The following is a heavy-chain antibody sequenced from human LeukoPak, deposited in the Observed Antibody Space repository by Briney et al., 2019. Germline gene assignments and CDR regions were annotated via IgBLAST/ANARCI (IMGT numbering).Heavy chain of an antibody. Sequence: LGGSLRLSCAASGFTFSSYSMNWVRQAPGKGLEWVSYISSSSSTIYYADSVKGRFTISRDNAKNSLYLQMNSLRDEDTAVYYCATNYYDSSGFGYWGQGTLVTVSS. D-gene: IGHD3-22*01. J-gene: IGHJ4*02. CDR1: GFTFSSYS. CDR2: ISSSSSTI. CDR3: ATNYYDSSGFGY. V-gene: IGHV3-48*02.